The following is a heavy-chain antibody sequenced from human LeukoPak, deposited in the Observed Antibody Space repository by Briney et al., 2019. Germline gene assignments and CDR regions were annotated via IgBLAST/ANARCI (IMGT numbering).Heavy chain of an antibody. CDR1: GFTFSSYG. Sequence: GRSLRLSCAASGFTFSSYGMHWVRQAPGKGLEWVAGILYNGSNKYHADSVKGRFSISRDNSKNTLYLQMNSLRAEDTALYYCAKKVVVGATSPYSDFQDWGQGTLVTVSS. D-gene: IGHD1-26*01. V-gene: IGHV3-33*06. J-gene: IGHJ1*01. CDR2: ILYNGSNK. CDR3: AKKVVVGATSPYSDFQD.